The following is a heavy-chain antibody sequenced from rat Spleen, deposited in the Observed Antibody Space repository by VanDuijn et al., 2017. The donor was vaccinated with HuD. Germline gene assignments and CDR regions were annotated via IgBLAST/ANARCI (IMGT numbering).Heavy chain of an antibody. Sequence: EVQLVESGGGLVQPGRSLKLSCEASGFTFSNYGMAWVRQDPTKGLEWVASIYTGGTKTYYRDSVKGRFTFSRDNAKSTLYLQMDSLRSEDTATYYCARRLYDYFDYWGQGVMVTVSS. CDR1: GFTFSNYG. J-gene: IGHJ2*01. D-gene: IGHD1-2*01. CDR3: ARRLYDYFDY. CDR2: IYTGGTKT. V-gene: IGHV5S13*01.